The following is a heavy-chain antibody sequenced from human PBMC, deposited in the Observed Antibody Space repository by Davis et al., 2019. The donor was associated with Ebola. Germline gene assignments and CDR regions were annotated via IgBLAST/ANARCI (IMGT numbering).Heavy chain of an antibody. J-gene: IGHJ5*02. CDR1: GFTFSTFY. CDR3: ATYDWNHHPS. Sequence: PGGSLRPSCAASGFTFSTFYMHWVRQLPGKGPVFVSRINPDGSRTDYAASVRGRFTSSRDNAKNTLYLQRNSLRAEDTAVYYFATYDWNHHPSWGQGALVTISS. D-gene: IGHD1-20*01. CDR2: INPDGSRT. V-gene: IGHV3-74*01.